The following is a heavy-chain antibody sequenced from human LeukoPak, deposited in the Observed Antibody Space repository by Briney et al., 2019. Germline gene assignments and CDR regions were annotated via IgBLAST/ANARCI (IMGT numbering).Heavy chain of an antibody. D-gene: IGHD3-10*01. V-gene: IGHV1-2*02. Sequence: ASVKVSCKASGYTFTGYYMHWVRQAPGQGLEWMGWINPNSGGTNYAQKFQGRVTMTRDTSTSTAYMELSRLRSDDTAVYYCARDPDYGSGSYWGFDYWGQGTLVTVSS. CDR1: GYTFTGYY. CDR3: ARDPDYGSGSYWGFDY. CDR2: INPNSGGT. J-gene: IGHJ4*02.